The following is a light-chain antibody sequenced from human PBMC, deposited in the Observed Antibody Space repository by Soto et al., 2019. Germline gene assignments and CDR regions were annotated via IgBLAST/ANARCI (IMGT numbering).Light chain of an antibody. V-gene: IGKV2-30*01. CDR3: MQGTHWPWT. CDR1: QSLVSSDGNTY. Sequence: DVVMAQSPLSLPVTLGQPASISCRSSQSLVSSDGNTYLIWFQQRPGQSPRRLIYKVSNRDSGVPGRFSGSGSGTDFKLEISRVEAEDVGVYYCMQGTHWPWTFGQGTKVEIK. CDR2: KVS. J-gene: IGKJ1*01.